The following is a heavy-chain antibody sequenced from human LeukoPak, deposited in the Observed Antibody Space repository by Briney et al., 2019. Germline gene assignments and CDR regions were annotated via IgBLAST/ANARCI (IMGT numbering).Heavy chain of an antibody. CDR3: ARPYYESSGLYVDAFDI. V-gene: IGHV1-2*06. J-gene: IGHJ3*02. CDR2: INPNSGGT. Sequence: ASVKVSCKASGYTFTSYDINWVRQATGQGLEWMGRINPNSGGTTYAQKFQGRVTMTRDTSIGTAYMELSSLRSDDTALYYCARPYYESSGLYVDAFDIWGQGTMVTVSS. CDR1: GYTFTSYD. D-gene: IGHD3-22*01.